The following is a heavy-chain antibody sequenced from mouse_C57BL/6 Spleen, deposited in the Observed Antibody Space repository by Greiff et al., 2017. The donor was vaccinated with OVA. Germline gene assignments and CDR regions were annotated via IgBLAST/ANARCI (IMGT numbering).Heavy chain of an antibody. V-gene: IGHV5-17*01. CDR1: GFTFSDYG. CDR3: AREYYYGSSPWFAY. Sequence: EVQLVESGGGLVKPGGSLKLSCAASGFTFSDYGMHWVRQAPEKGLEWVAYISSGSSTIYYADTVKGRFTISRDNAKNTLFLQMTSLRSEDTAMYYCAREYYYGSSPWFAYWGQGTLVTVSA. D-gene: IGHD1-1*01. J-gene: IGHJ3*01. CDR2: ISSGSSTI.